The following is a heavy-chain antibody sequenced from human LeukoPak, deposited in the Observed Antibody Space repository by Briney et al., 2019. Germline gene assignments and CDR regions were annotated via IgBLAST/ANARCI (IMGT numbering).Heavy chain of an antibody. J-gene: IGHJ4*02. CDR2: IIPRGGAT. Sequence: ASVKVSCKASGYMFINDYIHWVRQAPGQGPEWMGRIIPRGGATIYAQNFQGRLTVTRDTSTSTVLMELTSLRSEDTAVYYCARDGSHWDFDSWGQGTLVTVSS. D-gene: IGHD7-27*01. V-gene: IGHV1-46*01. CDR1: GYMFINDY. CDR3: ARDGSHWDFDS.